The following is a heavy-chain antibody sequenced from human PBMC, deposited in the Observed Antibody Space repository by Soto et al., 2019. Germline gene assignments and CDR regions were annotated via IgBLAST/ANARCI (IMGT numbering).Heavy chain of an antibody. CDR3: ARDRGCFKFFDN. CDR1: GFTFSNHG. Sequence: QVQVVESGGGVVQPGGSLRLSCAVSGFTFSNHGMQWVRQAPGKGLEWVAVIRSDGSEKFYADSVKGGFAISRDNSKSTLYLQMNSLTVDDTAVYYGARDRGCFKFFDNCGQCTPVTVSS. D-gene: IGHD2-15*01. CDR2: IRSDGSEK. V-gene: IGHV3-33*01. J-gene: IGHJ4*02.